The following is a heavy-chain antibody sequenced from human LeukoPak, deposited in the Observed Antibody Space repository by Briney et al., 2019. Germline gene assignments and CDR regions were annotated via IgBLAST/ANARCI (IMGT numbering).Heavy chain of an antibody. J-gene: IGHJ5*02. Sequence: GASVKVSCKASGGTFSSYAISWVRQAPGQGLEWMGRIIPILGIANYAQKFQGRVTITADKSTSTAYMELSSLRSEDTAVYYCARESRKLLWFGESRYNWFDPWGQGTLVTVSS. D-gene: IGHD3-10*01. CDR2: IIPILGIA. CDR3: ARESRKLLWFGESRYNWFDP. V-gene: IGHV1-69*04. CDR1: GGTFSSYA.